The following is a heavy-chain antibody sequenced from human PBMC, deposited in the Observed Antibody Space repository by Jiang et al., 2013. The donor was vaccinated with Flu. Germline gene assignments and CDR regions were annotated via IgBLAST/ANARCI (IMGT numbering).Heavy chain of an antibody. J-gene: IGHJ4*02. D-gene: IGHD3-22*01. CDR2: ISYDGSNK. V-gene: IGHV3-30*18. CDR1: GFTFSSYG. Sequence: VQLVESGGGVVQPGRSLRLSCAASGFTFSSYGMHWVRQAPGKGLEWVAVISYDGSNKYYADSVKGRFTISRDNSKNTLYLQMNSLRAEDTAVYYCAKGQYYYDSSGPFDYWGQGTLVTVSS. CDR3: AKGQYYYDSSGPFDY.